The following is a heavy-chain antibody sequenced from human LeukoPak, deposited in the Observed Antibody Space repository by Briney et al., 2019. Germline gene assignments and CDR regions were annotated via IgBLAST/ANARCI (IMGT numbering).Heavy chain of an antibody. CDR2: INHSGST. CDR1: GGSFSGYY. V-gene: IGHV4-34*01. Sequence: SETLSLTCAVYGGSFSGYYWSWIRQPPGKGLEWIGEINHSGSTNYNPSLKSRVTISVDTSKNQFSLKLSSVTAADTAVYYCARGRYCSSTSRYLPAEYFQHWGQGTLVTVSS. CDR3: ARGRYCSSTSRYLPAEYFQH. D-gene: IGHD2-2*01. J-gene: IGHJ1*01.